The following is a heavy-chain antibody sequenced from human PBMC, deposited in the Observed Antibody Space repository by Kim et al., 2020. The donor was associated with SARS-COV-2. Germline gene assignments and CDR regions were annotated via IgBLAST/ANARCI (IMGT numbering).Heavy chain of an antibody. CDR2: TP. V-gene: IGHV3-48*02. J-gene: IGHJ4*02. CDR3: ARGTGMVSFDS. D-gene: IGHD3-10*01. Sequence: TPYYADAVRGRLTISRDNAKNSLYLQMNSLRDEDTAVYFCARGTGMVSFDSWGQGTLVTVSS.